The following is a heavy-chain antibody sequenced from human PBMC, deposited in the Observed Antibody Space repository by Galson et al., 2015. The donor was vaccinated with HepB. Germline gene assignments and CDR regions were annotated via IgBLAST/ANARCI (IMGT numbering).Heavy chain of an antibody. D-gene: IGHD1-26*01. CDR3: ARRDSGNSFDY. J-gene: IGHJ4*02. V-gene: IGHV3-48*02. CDR1: GFTFTRNT. Sequence: SLRLSCAASGFTFTRNTMNWVRQAPGKGLEWVSSLGTSGSSIYYADSVKGRFTISRDNAKNSLYLQMNSLRDEDTAVYYCARRDSGNSFDYWGRGTLVTVSS. CDR2: LGTSGSSI.